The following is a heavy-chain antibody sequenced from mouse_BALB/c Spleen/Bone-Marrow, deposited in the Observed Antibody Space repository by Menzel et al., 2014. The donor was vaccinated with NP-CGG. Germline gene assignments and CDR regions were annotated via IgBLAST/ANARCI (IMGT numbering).Heavy chain of an antibody. V-gene: IGHV1S22*01. J-gene: IGHJ3*01. CDR2: IYPGSGST. CDR3: TRGFAY. CDR1: GYTFTSYW. Sequence: LQQSGSELVRPGASVKLSCKASGYTFTSYWMHWVKQRHGQGLEWIGNIYPGSGSTNYDEKFESKGTLTVDTSSSTAYMHLSSLTSEDSAVYYCTRGFAYWGQGTLATVSA.